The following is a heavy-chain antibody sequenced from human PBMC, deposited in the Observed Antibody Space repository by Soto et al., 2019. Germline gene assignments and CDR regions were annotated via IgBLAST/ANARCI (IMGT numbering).Heavy chain of an antibody. D-gene: IGHD6-13*01. CDR2: ISSSGSTI. Sequence: GGSLRLSCAASGFTFSSYEMNWVRQAPGKGLEWVSYISSSGSTIYYADSVKGRFNISRDNAKNSLYLQMNSLRAEETAVYYCARDSARYSSRWYKLHHAFDPWGQGSLVTVSS. CDR3: ARDSARYSSRWYKLHHAFDP. J-gene: IGHJ5*02. CDR1: GFTFSSYE. V-gene: IGHV3-48*03.